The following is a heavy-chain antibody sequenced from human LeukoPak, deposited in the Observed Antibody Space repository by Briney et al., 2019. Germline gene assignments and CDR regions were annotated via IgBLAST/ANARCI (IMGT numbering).Heavy chain of an antibody. V-gene: IGHV1-8*02. D-gene: IGHD6-6*01. Sequence: ASVKVSCKASGYTFTGYYMHWVRQATGQGLEWMGWMNPNSGNTGYAQKFQGRVTMTRNTSISTAYMELSSLRSEDTAVYYCARVSYSSSSMGIDYWGQGTLVTVSS. J-gene: IGHJ4*02. CDR1: GYTFTGYY. CDR2: MNPNSGNT. CDR3: ARVSYSSSSMGIDY.